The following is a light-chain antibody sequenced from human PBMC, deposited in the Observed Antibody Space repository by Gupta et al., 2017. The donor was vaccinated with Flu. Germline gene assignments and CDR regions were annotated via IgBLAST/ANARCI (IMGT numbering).Light chain of an antibody. CDR3: QQPGSRVT. V-gene: IGKV3-11*01. CDR2: DTS. J-gene: IGKJ5*01. CDR1: QRVFNY. Sequence: SPGDRAPLSCRARQRVFNYLSWYHPQPGQAPRLLIYDTSDRATRLPARFTCTGSGTDFTLTISSLDPDDSAVYYCQQPGSRVTFGPGTRL.